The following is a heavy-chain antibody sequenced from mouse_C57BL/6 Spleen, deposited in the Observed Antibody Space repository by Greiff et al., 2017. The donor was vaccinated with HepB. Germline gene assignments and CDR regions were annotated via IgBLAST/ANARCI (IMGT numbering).Heavy chain of an antibody. Sequence: QVHVKQPGAELVRPGTSVKLSCKASGYTFTSYWMHWVKQRPGQGLEWIGVIDPSDSYTNYNQKFKGKATLTVDTSSSTAYMQLSSLTSEDSAVYYCARPIYYGNYKPFAYWGQGTLVTVSA. D-gene: IGHD2-1*01. CDR2: IDPSDSYT. CDR3: ARPIYYGNYKPFAY. CDR1: GYTFTSYW. V-gene: IGHV1-59*01. J-gene: IGHJ3*01.